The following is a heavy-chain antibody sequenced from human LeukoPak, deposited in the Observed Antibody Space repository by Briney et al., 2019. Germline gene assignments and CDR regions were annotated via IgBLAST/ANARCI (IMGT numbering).Heavy chain of an antibody. CDR1: GGTFSSYA. CDR3: AGAYRGGDCYSNWFDP. J-gene: IGHJ5*02. D-gene: IGHD2-21*02. Sequence: ASVKVSCKASGGTFSSYAISWVRQAPGQGLEWMGRIIPILGIANYAQKFQGRVTITADKSTSTAYMELSSLRSEDTAVYYCAGAYRGGDCYSNWFDPWGQGTLVTVSS. CDR2: IIPILGIA. V-gene: IGHV1-69*04.